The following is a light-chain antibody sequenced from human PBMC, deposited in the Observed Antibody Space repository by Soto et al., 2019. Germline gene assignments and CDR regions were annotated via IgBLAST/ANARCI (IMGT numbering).Light chain of an antibody. J-gene: IGLJ1*01. Sequence: QSALTQPASVSGSPGQSITISCTGTSSDVGGYNYVSWYQQHPGKAPKLMIYDVSNRPSGVSNRFSGSKSGNTASLTISGLQAEEEADYYCSSYTSISTPLYVFGPGTKVPVL. V-gene: IGLV2-14*01. CDR1: SSDVGGYNY. CDR2: DVS. CDR3: SSYTSISTPLYV.